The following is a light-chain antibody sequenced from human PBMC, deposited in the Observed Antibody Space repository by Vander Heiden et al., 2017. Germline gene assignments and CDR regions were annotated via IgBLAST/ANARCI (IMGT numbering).Light chain of an antibody. CDR3: QSYDSSLSGWV. CDR2: ANI. Sequence: QSALTQPPSVSGAPGQRVTISCTGRSSNIGAGYDVHWYQQLPGTAPKLLISANINRPSGVPDRFSGSKSGTSASLAITGLQAEDEADYYCQSYDSSLSGWVFGGGTKLTVL. V-gene: IGLV1-40*01. J-gene: IGLJ3*02. CDR1: SSNIGAGYD.